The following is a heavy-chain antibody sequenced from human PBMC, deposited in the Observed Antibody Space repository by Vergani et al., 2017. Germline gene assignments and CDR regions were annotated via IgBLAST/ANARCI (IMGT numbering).Heavy chain of an antibody. Sequence: QVQLQESGPRLVKPSQTLSLTCNVSGASVSSDDYYWTWIRQPPGKGLEWIGFIYYSDRTFYNPSLRGRLSMSIDTSKNQFSLKLDSVTAADTAVYYCARRSSSYYFDIWGQGVLITVSS. J-gene: IGHJ5*02. CDR1: GASVSSDDYY. CDR2: IYYSDRT. D-gene: IGHD3-22*01. CDR3: ARRSSSYYFDI. V-gene: IGHV4-30-4*08.